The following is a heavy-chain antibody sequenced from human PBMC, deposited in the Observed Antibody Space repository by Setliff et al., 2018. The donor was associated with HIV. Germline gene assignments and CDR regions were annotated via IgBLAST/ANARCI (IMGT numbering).Heavy chain of an antibody. D-gene: IGHD3-3*01. V-gene: IGHV4-59*08. CDR3: ARRVYYDFWSGYYLSISKWFDP. CDR1: GGSISSFY. Sequence: SETLSLTCTVSGGSISSFYWNWIRRAPGKGLEWIGYIYYSGSTNYNPSLRSRVTTSVDTSKNQFSLKLRSVTAADTAVYYCARRVYYDFWSGYYLSISKWFDPWGQGILVTVSS. J-gene: IGHJ5*02. CDR2: IYYSGST.